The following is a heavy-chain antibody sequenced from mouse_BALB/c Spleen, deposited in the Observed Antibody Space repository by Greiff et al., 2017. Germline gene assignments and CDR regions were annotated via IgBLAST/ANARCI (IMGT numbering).Heavy chain of an antibody. Sequence: EVKVVESGGGLVKPGGSLKLSCAASGFTFSSYAMSWVRQSPEKRLEWVAEISSGGSYTYYPDTVTGRFTISRDNAKNTLYLEMSSLRSEDTAMYYCASFITTAHYAMDYWGQGTSVTVSS. V-gene: IGHV5-9-4*01. CDR2: ISSGGSYT. J-gene: IGHJ4*01. D-gene: IGHD1-1*01. CDR1: GFTFSSYA. CDR3: ASFITTAHYAMDY.